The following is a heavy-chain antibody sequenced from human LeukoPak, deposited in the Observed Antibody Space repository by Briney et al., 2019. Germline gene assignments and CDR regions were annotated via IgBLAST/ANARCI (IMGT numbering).Heavy chain of an antibody. Sequence: GGSLRLSCAASGFTFNNYDMSWVRQAPGKGLEWVSGITSRGGNRYYADSVKGRFTVSRDNSKNTLFLQMNSLRAEDTAVYYYAKGRDNEDTFLFDYWGQGTLVTVSS. CDR1: GFTFNNYD. CDR2: ITSRGGNR. CDR3: AKGRDNEDTFLFDY. V-gene: IGHV3-23*01. D-gene: IGHD2/OR15-2a*01. J-gene: IGHJ4*02.